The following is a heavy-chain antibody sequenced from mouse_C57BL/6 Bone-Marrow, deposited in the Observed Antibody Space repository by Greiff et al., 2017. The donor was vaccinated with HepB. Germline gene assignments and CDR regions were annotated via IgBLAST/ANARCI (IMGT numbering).Heavy chain of an antibody. Sequence: QVQLKQSGAELARPGASVKMSCKASGYTFTSYTMHWAKQRPGHGLEWIGDIYPGGGYTNYNEKFKGKATLTADKSSSTAYMQFSSLTSEDSAIYYCARKGTTVVDYYAMDYWGQGTSVTVSS. CDR2: IYPGGGYT. CDR3: ARKGTTVVDYYAMDY. V-gene: IGHV1-63*01. D-gene: IGHD1-1*01. CDR1: GYTFTSYT. J-gene: IGHJ4*01.